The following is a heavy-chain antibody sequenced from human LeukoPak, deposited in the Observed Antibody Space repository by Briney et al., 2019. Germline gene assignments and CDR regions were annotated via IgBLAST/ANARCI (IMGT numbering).Heavy chain of an antibody. D-gene: IGHD3-16*01. V-gene: IGHV4-31*01. CDR1: GGSISSGGYY. Sequence: SETLSLTYTVSGGSISSGGYYWSWIRQHPGKGLEWIGYIYYSGSTYYNPSLKSAVTISVDTSKNQFSLKLSSVTAADTAVYYCARPKEITFGNPSWFDPWGQGTLVTVSS. CDR2: IYYSGST. J-gene: IGHJ5*02. CDR3: ARPKEITFGNPSWFDP.